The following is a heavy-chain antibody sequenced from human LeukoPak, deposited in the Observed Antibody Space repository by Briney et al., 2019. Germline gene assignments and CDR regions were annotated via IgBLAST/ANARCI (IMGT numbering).Heavy chain of an antibody. V-gene: IGHV3-7*01. CDR2: IKQDESEK. CDR3: ARDSTYATRFDY. J-gene: IGHJ4*02. CDR1: GFTVSSNY. D-gene: IGHD2-15*01. Sequence: GGSLRLSCAASGFTVSSNYMGWVRQAPGKGLEWVANIKQDESEKYYVDSVKGRFTISRDNAKNSLYLQMNILRAEDTAVYYCARDSTYATRFDYWGQGTLVTVSS.